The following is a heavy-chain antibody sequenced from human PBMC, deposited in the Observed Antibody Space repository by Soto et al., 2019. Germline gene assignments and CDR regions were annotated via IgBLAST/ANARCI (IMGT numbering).Heavy chain of an antibody. Sequence: QITLKESGPTLVRPTQTLTLTCTFSGFSLTTSGVGVGWIRQPPGKALEWLAVIYWDDDTRYSSSLKSRLTITKDTSKKQLVLTMTNMDPVDTSTYYCAHHPYYGLGSYSFDYWGQGTLVTVSS. J-gene: IGHJ4*02. CDR2: IYWDDDT. CDR3: AHHPYYGLGSYSFDY. V-gene: IGHV2-5*02. D-gene: IGHD3-10*01. CDR1: GFSLTTSGVG.